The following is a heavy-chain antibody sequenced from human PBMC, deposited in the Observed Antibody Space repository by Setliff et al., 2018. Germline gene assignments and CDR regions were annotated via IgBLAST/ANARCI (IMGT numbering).Heavy chain of an antibody. Sequence: SETLSLTCTVSGGSISSSSYYWGWIRQPPGKGLEWIGSIHYSGSTYYNPSLKSRVTISMDTSKNQFSLKLNSVTAADMAVYYCAREQWLDPPGYYYMDVWAKGTTVTVSS. D-gene: IGHD6-19*01. CDR3: AREQWLDPPGYYYMDV. CDR1: GGSISSSSYY. CDR2: IHYSGST. J-gene: IGHJ6*03. V-gene: IGHV4-39*07.